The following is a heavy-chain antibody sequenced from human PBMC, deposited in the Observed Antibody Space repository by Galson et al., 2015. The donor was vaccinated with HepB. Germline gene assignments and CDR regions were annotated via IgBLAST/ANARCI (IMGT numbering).Heavy chain of an antibody. D-gene: IGHD3-10*01. CDR3: ARDGSHFDGSGSYYNFNTDY. Sequence: SLRLSCAASGFTFSSYAMHWVRQAPGKGLEWVAVISYDGSNKYYADSVKGRFTISRDNSKNTLYLQMNSLRAEDTAVYYCARDGSHFDGSGSYYNFNTDYWGQGTLVTVSS. CDR2: ISYDGSNK. V-gene: IGHV3-30*04. CDR1: GFTFSSYA. J-gene: IGHJ4*02.